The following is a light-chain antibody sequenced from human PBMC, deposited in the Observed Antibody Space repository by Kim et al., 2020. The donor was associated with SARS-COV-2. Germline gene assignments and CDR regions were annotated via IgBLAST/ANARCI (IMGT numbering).Light chain of an antibody. CDR3: QQYDNLPYS. J-gene: IGKJ2*03. CDR1: QDMKKF. Sequence: SAAVGDRVTITCQARQDMKKFLNWFQEKPGKAPILLIHDASKLETGVPSRFSRRGSGTVFSLSINSLHAEYFAIYFCQQYDNLPYSFGQGTKLEI. V-gene: IGKV1-33*01. CDR2: DAS.